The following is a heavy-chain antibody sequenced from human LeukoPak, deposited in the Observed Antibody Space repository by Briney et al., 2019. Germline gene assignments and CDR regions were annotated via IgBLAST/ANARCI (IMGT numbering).Heavy chain of an antibody. CDR2: INHSGST. V-gene: IGHV4-34*01. Sequence: SETLSLTRAVYGGSFSGYYWSWIRQPPGKGLEWIGEINHSGSTNYNPSLKSRVTISVDTSKNQFSLKLSSVTAADTAVYYCARRYNWNYFLRRRAEFDPWGQGTLVTVSS. CDR1: GGSFSGYY. J-gene: IGHJ5*02. D-gene: IGHD1-7*01. CDR3: ARRYNWNYFLRRRAEFDP.